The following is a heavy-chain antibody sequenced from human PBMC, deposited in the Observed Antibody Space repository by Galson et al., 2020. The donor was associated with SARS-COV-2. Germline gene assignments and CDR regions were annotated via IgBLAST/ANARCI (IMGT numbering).Heavy chain of an antibody. Sequence: GGSLRLSCAVSGFTFSTYAMTWVRQAPGKGLEWVSSITSYGASTFYADSVKGRFTTSRDNSKNTLYLQMRSLRVEDTAMYYCANARGDSAVLHPRFAYWGQGTLVTVSS. CDR1: GFTFSTYA. D-gene: IGHD3-16*01. CDR2: ITSYGAST. J-gene: IGHJ4*02. V-gene: IGHV3-23*01. CDR3: ANARGDSAVLHPRFAY.